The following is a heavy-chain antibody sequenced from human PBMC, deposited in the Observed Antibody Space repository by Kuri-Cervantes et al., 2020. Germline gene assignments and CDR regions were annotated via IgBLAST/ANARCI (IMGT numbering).Heavy chain of an antibody. V-gene: IGHV1-2*02. CDR3: ASLDGYSSGWYCAFDI. CDR2: INPNSGGT. CDR1: GYIFTDYY. D-gene: IGHD6-19*01. Sequence: ASVKVSCKASGYIFTDYYMHWVRQAPGQGLEWMGWINPNSGGTNYAQKFQGRVTMTRDTSISTAYMELTRLRSDDTAMYYCASLDGYSSGWYCAFDIWGQGTMVTVSS. J-gene: IGHJ3*02.